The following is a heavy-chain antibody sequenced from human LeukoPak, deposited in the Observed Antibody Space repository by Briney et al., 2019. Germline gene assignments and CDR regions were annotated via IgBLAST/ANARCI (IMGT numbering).Heavy chain of an antibody. CDR1: EFSVGSNY. Sequence: GGSLRLSCAASEFSVGSNYMTWVRQAPGKGLEWVSLIYSGGSTYYADSVKGRFTISRDNSKNTLYLQMNSLGAEDTAVYYCARDLGGYSYGSHDYFDYWGQGTLVTVSS. CDR3: ARDLGGYSYGSHDYFDY. D-gene: IGHD5-18*01. J-gene: IGHJ4*02. CDR2: IYSGGST. V-gene: IGHV3-66*01.